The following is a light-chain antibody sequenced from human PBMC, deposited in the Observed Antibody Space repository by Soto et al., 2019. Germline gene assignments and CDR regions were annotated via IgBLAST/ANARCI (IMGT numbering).Light chain of an antibody. CDR1: QGISSL. V-gene: IGKV1-9*01. CDR3: QHRHSYLIT. CDR2: TAS. Sequence: DIQLTQSPSFLSASVGDRVTITCRASQGISSLLAWYQQKPGKAPKLLIHTASTLQSGVPSRFSGSGSGTEFTLTISSLQPEDFATYYCQHRHSYLITFGQGTRLEIK. J-gene: IGKJ5*01.